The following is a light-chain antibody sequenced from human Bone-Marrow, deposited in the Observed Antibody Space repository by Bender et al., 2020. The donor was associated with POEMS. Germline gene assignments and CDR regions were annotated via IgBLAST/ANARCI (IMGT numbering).Light chain of an antibody. Sequence: QSALTQPPSASGSPGQSVSISCTGSSSDVGDNNYVSWYQQHPGKAPKLIIFEVSNRPSGVPNRFSGSKSGNTASLTVSGLQAEDEADYYCSSHAGGSMLVFGGGTKLTVV. CDR2: EVS. J-gene: IGLJ3*02. V-gene: IGLV2-8*01. CDR1: SSDVGDNNY. CDR3: SSHAGGSMLV.